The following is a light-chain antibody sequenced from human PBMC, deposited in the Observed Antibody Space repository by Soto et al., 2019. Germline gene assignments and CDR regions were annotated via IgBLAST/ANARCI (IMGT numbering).Light chain of an antibody. Sequence: QSVLTQPASVSGSPGQSITISCTGTSSDVGSYNLVSWYQQHPGKAPKLMIYEVSKRPSGVSNRFSGSKSGNTASLTISGLQAEDEADYYCCSYAGSSTPYVFGTGTKLIVL. V-gene: IGLV2-23*02. CDR2: EVS. CDR3: CSYAGSSTPYV. CDR1: SSDVGSYNL. J-gene: IGLJ1*01.